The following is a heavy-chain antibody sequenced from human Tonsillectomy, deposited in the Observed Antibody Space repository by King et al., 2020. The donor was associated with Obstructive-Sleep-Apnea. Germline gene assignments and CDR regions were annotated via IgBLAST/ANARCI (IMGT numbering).Heavy chain of an antibody. CDR3: ARSGCDFHDFHCYFAY. CDR1: GFTFSSYS. Sequence: VQLVESGGGLVKPGGSLRLSCAASGFTFSSYSMNWVRQAPGKGLEWVSSISSSSSYIYYADSVKGRFTISRDNAKNSLYLQMNSLRAEDTAVYYCARSGCDFHDFHCYFAYWGQGTLVTVSS. J-gene: IGHJ4*02. D-gene: IGHD5-12*01. V-gene: IGHV3-21*01. CDR2: ISSSSSYI.